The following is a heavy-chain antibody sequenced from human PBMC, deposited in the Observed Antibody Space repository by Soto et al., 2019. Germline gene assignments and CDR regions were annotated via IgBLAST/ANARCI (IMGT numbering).Heavy chain of an antibody. D-gene: IGHD3-9*01. V-gene: IGHV3-30*18. J-gene: IGHJ4*02. CDR2: ISYDGSNK. CDR3: AKAPNFDWLSHFDY. CDR1: GLTFSNHG. Sequence: GGSLRLSCAASGLTFSNHGMHWVRQAPGKGLEWVAVISYDGSNKYYADSVKGRFTISRDNSKNTLYLQMNRLRAEDTAVYYCAKAPNFDWLSHFDYWGQGTLVTVSS.